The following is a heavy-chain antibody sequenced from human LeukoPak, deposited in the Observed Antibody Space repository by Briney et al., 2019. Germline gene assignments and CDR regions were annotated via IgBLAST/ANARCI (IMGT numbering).Heavy chain of an antibody. CDR3: ARDTRLYSGSGSYFLDY. Sequence: GRSLRLSCAASGFTFSSSGMHWVRQAPGKGLEWVAVISYDGSNKYYADSVKGRFTISRDNSKNTLNLQMNSLRAEDTAVYYCARDTRLYSGSGSYFLDYWGQGTLVTVSS. CDR1: GFTFSSSG. J-gene: IGHJ4*02. CDR2: ISYDGSNK. D-gene: IGHD3-10*01. V-gene: IGHV3-30*03.